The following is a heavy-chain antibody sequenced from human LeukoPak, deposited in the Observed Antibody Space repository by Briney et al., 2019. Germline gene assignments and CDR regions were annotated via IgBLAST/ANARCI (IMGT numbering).Heavy chain of an antibody. CDR1: GFTFSSYD. D-gene: IGHD2-15*01. Sequence: GGSLRLSCAASGFTFSSYDMHWVRQATGKGLELVSAIGTAGDTYYPGSVKGRFTISRGNAKNSLYLQMNSLRAGDTAVYYCARGYCSGGSCYYGMDVWGQGTTVTVSS. J-gene: IGHJ6*02. V-gene: IGHV3-13*01. CDR3: ARGYCSGGSCYYGMDV. CDR2: IGTAGDT.